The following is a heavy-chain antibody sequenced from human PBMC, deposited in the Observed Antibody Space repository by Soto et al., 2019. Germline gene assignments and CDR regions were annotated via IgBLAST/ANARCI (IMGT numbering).Heavy chain of an antibody. CDR1: GYSFTSYW. CDR3: ARLIAARPGQQLVPKKSRAEYFQH. Sequence: GESLKISCKGSGYSFTSYWIGWVRQMPGKGLEWMGIIYPGDSDTRYSPSFQGQVTISADKSISTAYLQWSSLKASDTAMYYCARLIAARPGQQLVPKKSRAEYFQHWGQGTLVTVSS. D-gene: IGHD6-6*01. V-gene: IGHV5-51*01. J-gene: IGHJ1*01. CDR2: IYPGDSDT.